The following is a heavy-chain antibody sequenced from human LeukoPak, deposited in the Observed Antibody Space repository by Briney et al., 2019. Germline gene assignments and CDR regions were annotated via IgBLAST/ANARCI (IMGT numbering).Heavy chain of an antibody. J-gene: IGHJ6*02. D-gene: IGHD3-10*01. CDR2: ISSSSSTI. V-gene: IGHV3-48*01. Sequence: GGSLRLSCAASGFAFRSYSMNWVRQAPGKGLEWISYISSSSSTIYYADSVKGRFTISRDNSKNTLYLQMNSLRVEDTAVYYCARDPSFSVPYYYYGMDVWGQGTTVTVSS. CDR1: GFAFRSYS. CDR3: ARDPSFSVPYYYYGMDV.